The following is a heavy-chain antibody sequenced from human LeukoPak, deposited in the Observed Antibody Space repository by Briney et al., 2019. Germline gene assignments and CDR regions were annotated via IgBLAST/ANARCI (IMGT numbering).Heavy chain of an antibody. CDR2: ISSSSSYI. CDR3: ARASSGYSLSFDY. Sequence: GGSLRLSCAASGFTFSSYSMNWVRRAPGRGLEWVSSISSSSSYIYYADSVKGRFTISRDNAKNSLYLQMNSLRAEDTAVYYCARASSGYSLSFDYWGQGTLVTVSS. V-gene: IGHV3-21*01. CDR1: GFTFSSYS. J-gene: IGHJ4*02. D-gene: IGHD3-22*01.